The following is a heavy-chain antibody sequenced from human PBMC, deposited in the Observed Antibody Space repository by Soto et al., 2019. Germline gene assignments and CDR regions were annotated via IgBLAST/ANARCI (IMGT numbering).Heavy chain of an antibody. CDR1: GGTISGYY. D-gene: IGHD3-3*01. Sequence: SETMSLTCSVSGGTISGYYWTWIRQPAGKGLEWIGRIYSSGNTKYNPSLQSRVTMSLDTSNNQFSLRLTSVTAADTAVYYCARGQRFSDWFDPWGQGTLVTVSS. CDR2: IYSSGNT. CDR3: ARGQRFSDWFDP. J-gene: IGHJ5*02. V-gene: IGHV4-4*07.